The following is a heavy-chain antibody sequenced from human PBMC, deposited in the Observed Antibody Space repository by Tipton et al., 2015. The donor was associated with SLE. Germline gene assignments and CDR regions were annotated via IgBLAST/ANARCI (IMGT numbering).Heavy chain of an antibody. D-gene: IGHD4-17*01. V-gene: IGHV4-38-2*01. CDR3: ARVPYYDYGDEMYAFDI. CDR2: IYHSGST. Sequence: TLSLTCAVSGYSISSGYYWGWIRQPPGKGLEWIGSIYHSGSTYYNPSLKSRVTISVDTSKNQFSLKLSSVTAADTAVYYCARVPYYDYGDEMYAFDIWGQGTMITVSS. J-gene: IGHJ3*02. CDR1: GYSISSGYY.